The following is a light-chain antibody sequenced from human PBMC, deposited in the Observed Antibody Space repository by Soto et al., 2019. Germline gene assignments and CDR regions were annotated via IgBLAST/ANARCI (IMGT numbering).Light chain of an antibody. CDR2: KAS. Sequence: DIQMTQSPSTLSASVGERVTITCRASQSISSWLAWYQQKPGKAPKLLIYKASSLESGVPSRFSGSGSGTEFTLTISSLQPDDFATYYCQQYNSYWTFGQGTKA. CDR3: QQYNSYWT. V-gene: IGKV1-5*03. J-gene: IGKJ1*01. CDR1: QSISSW.